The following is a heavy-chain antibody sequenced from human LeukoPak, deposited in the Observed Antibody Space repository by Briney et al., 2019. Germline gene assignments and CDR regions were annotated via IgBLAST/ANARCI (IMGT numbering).Heavy chain of an antibody. CDR3: AKDPLPLEYSSSSYLIGGHANWFDP. CDR2: ISGSGGST. J-gene: IGHJ5*02. Sequence: PGGSLRLSCAASGFTFSSYAMSWVRQAPGKGLEWVSAISGSGGSTYYADSVKGRFTISRDNSKNTLYLQMNSLRAEDTAVYYCAKDPLPLEYSSSSYLIGGHANWFDPWGQGTLVTVSS. CDR1: GFTFSSYA. V-gene: IGHV3-23*01. D-gene: IGHD6-6*01.